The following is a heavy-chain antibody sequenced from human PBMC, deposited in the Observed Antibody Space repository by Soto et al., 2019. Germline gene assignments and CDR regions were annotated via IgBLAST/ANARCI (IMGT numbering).Heavy chain of an antibody. D-gene: IGHD6-25*01. CDR1: GFPFSSYA. Sequence: GGSLRLSCAASGFPFSSYAISWVRQAPGRGLEWVAASTGAGGGTYNLEAVKGRFTVSRDNSKKTVYLRLDGLRAEDTAVYYCAKGHSDYQGDYNYYGMDVWGQGTTVTVSS. V-gene: IGHV3-23*01. CDR3: AKGHSDYQGDYNYYGMDV. J-gene: IGHJ6*02. CDR2: STGAGGGT.